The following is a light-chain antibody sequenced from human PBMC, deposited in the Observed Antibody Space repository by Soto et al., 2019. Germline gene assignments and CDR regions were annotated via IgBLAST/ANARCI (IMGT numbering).Light chain of an antibody. CDR1: HYIDSW. Sequence: DIQMTQSPYSVSASVGDTVTITCRASHYIDSWLAWYQQKPGKAPKLLIYDASRLRTGVPSTFSGSRSGTDFTLTITDLRPEDFATYYCQQAYTFPIPFGQGTRLDIK. J-gene: IGKJ5*01. CDR2: DAS. V-gene: IGKV1-12*01. CDR3: QQAYTFPIP.